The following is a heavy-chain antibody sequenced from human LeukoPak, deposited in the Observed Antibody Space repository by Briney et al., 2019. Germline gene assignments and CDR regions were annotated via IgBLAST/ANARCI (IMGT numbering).Heavy chain of an antibody. CDR1: GGSISSYY. CDR3: ARNFWSGFYTSNYHYYYMAV. D-gene: IGHD3-3*01. Sequence: KPSETLSLTCTVSGGSISSYYWSWLRQPPGKGLEWLAYMHNSGSTSYNPSLKSRVTLSIDTSKNQFSLKLSSVTAADTAVYYCARNFWSGFYTSNYHYYYMAVWGKGTTVTVSS. J-gene: IGHJ6*03. CDR2: MHNSGST. V-gene: IGHV4-59*08.